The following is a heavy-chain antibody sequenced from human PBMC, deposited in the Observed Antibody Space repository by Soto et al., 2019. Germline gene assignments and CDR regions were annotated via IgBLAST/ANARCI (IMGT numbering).Heavy chain of an antibody. J-gene: IGHJ4*02. Sequence: SETLSLTCTVSGGSISSSSYYWGWIRQPPGKGLEWIGSIYYSGSTYYNPSLKSRVTISVDTSKNQFSLKLSSVTAADTAVYYCARHHSSWYDYWGQGTLVTSPQ. D-gene: IGHD6-13*01. CDR1: GGSISSSSYY. CDR2: IYYSGST. V-gene: IGHV4-39*01. CDR3: ARHHSSWYDY.